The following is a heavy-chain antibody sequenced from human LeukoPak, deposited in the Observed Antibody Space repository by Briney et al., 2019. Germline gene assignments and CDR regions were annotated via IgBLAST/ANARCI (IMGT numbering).Heavy chain of an antibody. J-gene: IGHJ3*02. D-gene: IGHD3-3*01. CDR3: ASDQGDLSIPIFGGGAFDI. Sequence: GGSLRLSCAASGFTISNYWMNWVRQAPGKGLVWVSRINSDGSSTSYADSVKGRFTISRDNAKNTLYLQMNSLRAEDTAVYYCASDQGDLSIPIFGGGAFDIWGQGTMVTVSS. CDR1: GFTISNYW. CDR2: INSDGSST. V-gene: IGHV3-74*01.